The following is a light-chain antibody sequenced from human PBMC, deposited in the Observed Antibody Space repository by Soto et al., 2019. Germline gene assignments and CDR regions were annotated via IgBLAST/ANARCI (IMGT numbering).Light chain of an antibody. Sequence: DIVMTQSPDSLAVSLGESATINCKSSRTLLSSSNSKNFLAWYQQKPGQPPKLIIYWASTRGSAVPDRFRGSGSGTDFSLPISSLQAEDVAVYYCQQYYNTPLTFGGGNTGDI. J-gene: IGKJ4*01. CDR2: WAS. CDR3: QQYYNTPLT. CDR1: RTLLSSSNSKNF. V-gene: IGKV4-1*01.